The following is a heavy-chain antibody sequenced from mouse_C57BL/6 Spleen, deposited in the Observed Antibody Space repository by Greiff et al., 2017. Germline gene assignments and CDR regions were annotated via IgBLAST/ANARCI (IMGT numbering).Heavy chain of an antibody. V-gene: IGHV1-62-2*01. J-gene: IGHJ4*01. CDR1: GYTFTEYT. CDR2: FYPGSGSI. Sequence: VQLQQSGAELVKPGASVKLSCKASGYTFTEYTIHWVKQRSGQGLEWIGWFYPGSGSIKYNEKFKDKATLTADKSSSTVYMELSRLTSEDSAVYFCARHGSPHYYGNPYYAMDYWGQGTSVTVSS. CDR3: ARHGSPHYYGNPYYAMDY. D-gene: IGHD2-1*01.